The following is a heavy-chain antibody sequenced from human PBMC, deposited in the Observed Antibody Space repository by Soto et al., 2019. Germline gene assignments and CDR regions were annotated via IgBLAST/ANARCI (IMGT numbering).Heavy chain of an antibody. V-gene: IGHV3-30*18. CDR2: ISYDGSNK. CDR3: AKAGTTFDYYYYYMDV. J-gene: IGHJ6*03. CDR1: GFTFSSYG. D-gene: IGHD1-7*01. Sequence: PGGSLRLSCAASGFTFSSYGMHWVRQAPGKGLEWVAVISYDGSNKYYADSVKGRFTISRDNSKNTLYLQMNSLRAEDTAVYYCAKAGTTFDYYYYYMDVWGKGTTVTVSS.